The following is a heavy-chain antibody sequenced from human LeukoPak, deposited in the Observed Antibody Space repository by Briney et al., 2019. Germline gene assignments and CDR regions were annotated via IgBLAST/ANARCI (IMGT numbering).Heavy chain of an antibody. CDR2: IYYSGST. Sequence: SETLSLTCTVSGGSISSYYWSWIRQLPGKGLEWIGYIYYSGSTNYNPSLKSRVTISVDTSKNQFSLKLSSVTAADTAVYYCARGALSGDGYNFGYWGQGTLVTVSS. CDR3: ARGALSGDGYNFGY. J-gene: IGHJ4*02. V-gene: IGHV4-59*01. D-gene: IGHD5-24*01. CDR1: GGSISSYY.